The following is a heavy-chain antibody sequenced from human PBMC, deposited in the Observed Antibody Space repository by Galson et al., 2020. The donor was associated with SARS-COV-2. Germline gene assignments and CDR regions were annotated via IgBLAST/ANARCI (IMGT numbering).Heavy chain of an antibody. CDR1: GDSVSSDSAA. J-gene: IGHJ6*02. V-gene: IGHV6-1*01. D-gene: IGHD4-17*01. CDR2: TYYRSKWYS. Sequence: SQTLSLTCDISGDSVSSDSAAWNWIRQSPSRGLEWLGRTYYRSKWYSDYAVSMKSRINITPDTSKNQFSLQLNSVTPEDTALYYCARSPGKTVARTMDVWGQGTSVTVSS. CDR3: ARSPGKTVARTMDV.